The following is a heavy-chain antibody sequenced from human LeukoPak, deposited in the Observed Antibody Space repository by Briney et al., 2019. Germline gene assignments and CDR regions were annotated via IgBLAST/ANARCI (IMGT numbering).Heavy chain of an antibody. CDR3: ATPDYYDSSGYSAVDI. CDR2: FDPEDGET. V-gene: IGHV1-24*01. J-gene: IGHJ3*02. CDR1: GYTLTELS. D-gene: IGHD3-22*01. Sequence: ASVKVSCKVSGYTLTELSMHWVRQAPGKGLEWMGGFDPEDGETIYAQKFQGRVTMTEDTSTDTAYMELSSLRSEDTAVYYCATPDYYDSSGYSAVDIWGQGTMVAVSS.